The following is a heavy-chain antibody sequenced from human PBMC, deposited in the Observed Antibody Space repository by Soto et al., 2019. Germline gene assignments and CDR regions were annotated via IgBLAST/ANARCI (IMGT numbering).Heavy chain of an antibody. CDR2: IVVGSGNT. D-gene: IGHD6-19*01. J-gene: IGHJ4*02. Sequence: QMQLVQSGPEVKKPGTSVKVSCKASGFTFTSSAMQWVRQARGQRREWIGWIVVGSGNTNYAQKFQERVTITGDMYTSTAYMELSSRRAEDTAVYYCEAVFGYSSGWYYFDYWGQGTLVTVSS. CDR3: EAVFGYSSGWYYFDY. CDR1: GFTFTSSA. V-gene: IGHV1-58*02.